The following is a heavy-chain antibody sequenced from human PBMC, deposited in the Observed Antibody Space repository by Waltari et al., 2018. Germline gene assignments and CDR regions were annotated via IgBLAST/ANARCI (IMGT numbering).Heavy chain of an antibody. CDR2: INHSGSN. D-gene: IGHD6-6*01. CDR1: GGSFSGYY. J-gene: IGHJ2*01. CDR3: ARFSIAARYWYFDL. Sequence: QVQLQQWGAGLLKPSETLSLTCAVYGGSFSGYYWSWIRQPPGKGLEWIGEINHSGSNNYNPSRKSRVTISVDTSKNQFSLKLSSVTAADTAVYYCARFSIAARYWYFDLWGRGTLVTVSS. V-gene: IGHV4-34*01.